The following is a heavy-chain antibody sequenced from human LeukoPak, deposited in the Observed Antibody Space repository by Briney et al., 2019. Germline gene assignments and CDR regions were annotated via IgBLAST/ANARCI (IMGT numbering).Heavy chain of an antibody. J-gene: IGHJ4*02. CDR2: INSDESST. V-gene: IGHV3-74*01. CDR3: AREGSGWYYFDY. D-gene: IGHD6-19*01. CDR1: GFIFSSYW. Sequence: GGSLRLSCAASGFIFSSYWMHWVRQAPGKGLVWVSRINSDESSTSYADSVKGRFTISRDNAKNTLYLQMNSLRAEDTAVYYCAREGSGWYYFDYWGQGTLVTVSS.